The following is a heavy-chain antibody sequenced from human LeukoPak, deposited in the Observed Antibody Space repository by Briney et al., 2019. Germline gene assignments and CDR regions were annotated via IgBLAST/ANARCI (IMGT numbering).Heavy chain of an antibody. CDR3: ARGLAPGFLDY. CDR2: INSDESIT. Sequence: PGGSLRLSCAASGFTIGSSWMYWVRQAPGKGLVWVSRINSDESITTYADSVKGRFTISRDNAKNTLYLQMNSLRAEDTAVYYCARGLAPGFLDYWGRGTPVTVSS. J-gene: IGHJ4*02. D-gene: IGHD4-11*01. CDR1: GFTIGSSW. V-gene: IGHV3-74*01.